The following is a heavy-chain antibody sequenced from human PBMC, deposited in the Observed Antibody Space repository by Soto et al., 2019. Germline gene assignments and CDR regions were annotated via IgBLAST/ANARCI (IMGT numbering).Heavy chain of an antibody. Sequence: VRQAPGKGLEWVSVIYSGGSTYYADSVKGRFTNSRDKSKNTLYLQRNSLRAEDTAVYYCARDTILDVWGQGTTVTVS. CDR2: IYSGGST. D-gene: IGHD3-3*01. CDR3: ARDTILDV. V-gene: IGHV3-53*01. J-gene: IGHJ6*02.